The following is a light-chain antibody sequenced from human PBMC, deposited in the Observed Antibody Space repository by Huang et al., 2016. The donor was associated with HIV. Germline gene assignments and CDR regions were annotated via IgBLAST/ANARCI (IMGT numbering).Light chain of an antibody. CDR2: GAS. CDR3: QQYDNWPSGWT. CDR1: QSINKN. J-gene: IGKJ1*01. V-gene: IGKV3-15*01. Sequence: IVMTQSPATLSVSPGERATLSCRASQSINKNLAWYQQKPGQAPRLLIYGASTRATGIPARFGGSGSGTEFTLTITSLQSEDFGIYYCQQYDNWPSGWTFGQGTKVEIK.